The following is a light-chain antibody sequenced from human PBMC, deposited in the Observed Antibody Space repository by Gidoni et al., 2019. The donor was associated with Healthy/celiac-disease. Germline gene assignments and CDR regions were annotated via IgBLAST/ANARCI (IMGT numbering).Light chain of an antibody. J-gene: IGKJ1*01. CDR2: GAS. V-gene: IGKV3-15*01. CDR1: HSVSTN. Sequence: EIVTTQSPATLSVSPGERATLSCRASHSVSTNLAWYQQKPGQAPSLLIYGASTRATGIPARFSGSGSGTEFTLTISSLQSEDFAVYYCQQYNNWPPWTFGQGTKVEIK. CDR3: QQYNNWPPWT.